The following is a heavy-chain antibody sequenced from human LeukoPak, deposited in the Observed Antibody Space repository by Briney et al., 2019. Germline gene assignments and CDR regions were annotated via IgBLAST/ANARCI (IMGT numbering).Heavy chain of an antibody. CDR1: GGSISGYS. J-gene: IGHJ1*01. Sequence: SETLSLTCAVSGGSISGYSWTWIRQPPGKGREWIGYMYYSGSTKYNPSLRSRVTISVDTSKNQISLKVNSVTAADTAVYYCARLDSSGCLSVWGQGTLVTVSS. D-gene: IGHD6-19*01. CDR3: ARLDSSGCLSV. CDR2: MYYSGST. V-gene: IGHV4-59*08.